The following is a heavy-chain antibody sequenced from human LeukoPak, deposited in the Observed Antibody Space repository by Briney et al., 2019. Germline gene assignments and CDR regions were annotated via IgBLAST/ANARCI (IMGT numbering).Heavy chain of an antibody. J-gene: IGHJ6*02. CDR1: GYTFSNSI. D-gene: IGHD3-10*01. CDR2: IYPGDSET. CDR3: ARDGHPYYYGSGSTRTYYYYGMDV. Sequence: GESLKISCKGSGYTFSNSIIGWVRQMPGKGLEWMGIIYPGDSETRYSPSFQGQVTISADKSISTAYLQWSSLKASDTAMYYCARDGHPYYYGSGSTRTYYYYGMDVWGQGTTVTVSS. V-gene: IGHV5-51*01.